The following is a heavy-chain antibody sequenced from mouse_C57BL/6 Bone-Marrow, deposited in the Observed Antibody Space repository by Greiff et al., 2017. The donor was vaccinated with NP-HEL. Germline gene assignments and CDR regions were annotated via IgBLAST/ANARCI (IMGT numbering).Heavy chain of an antibody. V-gene: IGHV14-4*01. CDR1: GFNITDDY. Sequence: EVHLVESGAELVRPGASVKLSCTASGFNITDDYMHWVKQRPEQGLEWIGWIDPENGDTEYASKFRGKATITADTSSNTASLQLSSLTSEDTAVYYCTTVYDGYYPFAYWGQGTLVTVSA. CDR2: IDPENGDT. J-gene: IGHJ3*01. CDR3: TTVYDGYYPFAY. D-gene: IGHD2-3*01.